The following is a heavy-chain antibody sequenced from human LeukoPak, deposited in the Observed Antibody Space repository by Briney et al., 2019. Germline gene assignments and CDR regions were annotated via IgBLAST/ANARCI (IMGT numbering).Heavy chain of an antibody. D-gene: IGHD6-19*01. Sequence: GGSLRLSCAASGFTFSSYAMHWVRQAPGKGLEWVAVISYGGSNKYYADSVKGRFTISRDNSKNTLYLQMNSLRAEDTAVYYCARGTRYSSGWYEFYYYGMDVWGQGTTVTVSS. CDR2: ISYGGSNK. CDR3: ARGTRYSSGWYEFYYYGMDV. CDR1: GFTFSSYA. V-gene: IGHV3-30-3*01. J-gene: IGHJ6*02.